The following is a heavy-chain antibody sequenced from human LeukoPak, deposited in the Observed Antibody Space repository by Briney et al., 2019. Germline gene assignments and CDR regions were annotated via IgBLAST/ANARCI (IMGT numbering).Heavy chain of an antibody. Sequence: NSSETLSLTCTVSGGSISSSSYYWGWIRQPPGKGLEWIESIYYSGSTYYNPSLKSRVTISVDTSKNQFSLKLSSVTAADTAVYYCARDGYDSSGYYTYYYYMDVWGKGTTVTISS. D-gene: IGHD3-22*01. CDR3: ARDGYDSSGYYTYYYYMDV. V-gene: IGHV4-39*07. CDR1: GGSISSSSYY. CDR2: IYYSGST. J-gene: IGHJ6*03.